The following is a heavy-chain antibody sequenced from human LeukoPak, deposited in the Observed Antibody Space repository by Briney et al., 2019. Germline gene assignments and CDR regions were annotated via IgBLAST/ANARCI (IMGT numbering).Heavy chain of an antibody. CDR3: AREDNLSDAFDI. CDR2: ISSSGTTI. D-gene: IGHD1-1*01. V-gene: IGHV3-11*01. J-gene: IGHJ3*02. Sequence: PGETLRLSCAASGFTFSDYYMSWIRQAPGKGLEWVSYISSSGTTIYYADSVKGRFTISRDNAKNSVNLQMNSLRAEDTAVYFCAREDNLSDAFDIWGQGTMVTVSS. CDR1: GFTFSDYY.